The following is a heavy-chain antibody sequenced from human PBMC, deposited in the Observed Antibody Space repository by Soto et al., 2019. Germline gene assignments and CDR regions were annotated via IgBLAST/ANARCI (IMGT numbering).Heavy chain of an antibody. Sequence: QVQLVQSGAEVKKPGSSVKVSCKAPGGSFSSYAINWVRQAPGQGLEWMGGINPMSATRTYAQKFQDRVTITANESSTTVYMELSSLQSEDTAVYYCARPIRYYDVWRDYPPFDYWGQGTLVTVSS. V-gene: IGHV1-69*01. CDR2: INPMSATR. CDR1: GGSFSSYA. J-gene: IGHJ4*02. CDR3: ARPIRYYDVWRDYPPFDY. D-gene: IGHD3-3*01.